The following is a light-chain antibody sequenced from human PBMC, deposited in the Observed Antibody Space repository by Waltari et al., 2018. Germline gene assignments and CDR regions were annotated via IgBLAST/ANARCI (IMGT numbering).Light chain of an antibody. Sequence: QSALTQPASVSGSPGQSITISCTGTSSDGGSYNHVAWYQQHPGKAPKLMIYEGSKRPSGVSNRFSGSKSGNTASLTISGLQAEDEADYYCCSYAGSSTLVFGTGTKVTVL. CDR3: CSYAGSSTLV. CDR2: EGS. CDR1: SSDGGSYNH. V-gene: IGLV2-23*01. J-gene: IGLJ1*01.